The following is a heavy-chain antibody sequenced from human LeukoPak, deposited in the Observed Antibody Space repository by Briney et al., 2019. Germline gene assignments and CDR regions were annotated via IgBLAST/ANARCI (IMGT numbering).Heavy chain of an antibody. CDR3: VRSYNYGPLL. V-gene: IGHV4-34*01. CDR1: SGSLSNYY. CDR2: INHNGGT. J-gene: IGHJ6*02. D-gene: IGHD5-18*01. Sequence: SETLSLTCAVYSGSLSNYYWSWIRQSPDKGLVWIGEINHNGGTNYNPSLKSRVTISVDTSRNQVSLKLGSVTAADTAVCYCVRSYNYGPLLWGQGTTVTVSS.